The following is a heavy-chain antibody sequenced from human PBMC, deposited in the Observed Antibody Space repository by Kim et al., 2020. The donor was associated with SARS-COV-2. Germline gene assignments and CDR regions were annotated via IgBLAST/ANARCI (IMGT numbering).Heavy chain of an antibody. CDR3: TRTPYYDFCSGYYPDY. J-gene: IGHJ4*02. Sequence: GGSLRLSCTASGFTFGDYAMSWVRQAPGKGLEWVGFIRSKAYGGTTEYAASVKGRFTISRDDSKSIAYLQMNSLKTEDTAVYYCTRTPYYDFCSGYYPDYWGQGTLVTVSS. V-gene: IGHV3-49*04. CDR2: IRSKAYGGTT. D-gene: IGHD3-3*01. CDR1: GFTFGDYA.